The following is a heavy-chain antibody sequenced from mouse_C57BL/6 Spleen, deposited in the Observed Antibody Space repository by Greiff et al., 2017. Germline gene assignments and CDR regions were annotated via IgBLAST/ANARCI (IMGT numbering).Heavy chain of an antibody. J-gene: IGHJ2*01. D-gene: IGHD1-1*01. CDR1: GFSLTSYG. CDR3: ARMDYYGSRYFDY. Sequence: VQLQQSGPGLVQPSQSLSITCTVSGFSLTSYGVHWVRQSPGKGLEWMGVIWSGGSTDYNAAFISRLSISKDNSKSQVFFKMNSLQADDTAIYYCARMDYYGSRYFDYWGQGTTLTVSS. V-gene: IGHV2-2*01. CDR2: IWSGGST.